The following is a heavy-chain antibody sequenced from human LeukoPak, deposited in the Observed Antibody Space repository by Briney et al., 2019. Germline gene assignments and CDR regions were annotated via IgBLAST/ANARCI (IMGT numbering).Heavy chain of an antibody. J-gene: IGHJ4*02. CDR2: IYYSGST. CDR3: ARTGPRQLIDY. D-gene: IGHD6-19*01. CDR1: GGSISSYY. Sequence: SETLSLTCTVSGGSISSYYWSWIRQPLGKGLEWIGYIYYSGSTNYNPSLKSRVTISVDTSKNQFSLKLSSVTAADTAVYYCARTGPRQLIDYWGQGTLVTVSS. V-gene: IGHV4-59*01.